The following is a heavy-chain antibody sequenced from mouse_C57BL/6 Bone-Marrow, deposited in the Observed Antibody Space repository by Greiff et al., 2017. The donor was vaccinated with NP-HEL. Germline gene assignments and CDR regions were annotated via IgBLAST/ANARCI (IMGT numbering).Heavy chain of an antibody. Sequence: DVKLVESGGGLVQPGGSMKLSCAASGFTFSDDWMDWVRPSPETGLEWVAEIRNKANNHATYYAESVKGMFTISRDDSKSSVYLQMNSLRDEDTGIYYCTRKLRREGYAMDYWGQGTSVTVSS. V-gene: IGHV6-6*01. CDR3: TRKLRREGYAMDY. CDR2: IRNKANNHAT. J-gene: IGHJ4*01. CDR1: GFTFSDDW. D-gene: IGHD2-4*01.